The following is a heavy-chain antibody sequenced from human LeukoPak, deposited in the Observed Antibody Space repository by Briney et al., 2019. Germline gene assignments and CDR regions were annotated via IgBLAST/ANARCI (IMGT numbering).Heavy chain of an antibody. CDR3: ATASYFYGSGSYGSI. J-gene: IGHJ4*02. V-gene: IGHV3-21*01. CDR2: ITHSTTYM. CDR1: GFTFSSYS. Sequence: GGSLRLSCAASGFTFSSYSKNWVRQAPGKGLEWFSSITHSTTYMYYADSVKGRFTISRDNAKKSLYLQMNSLRAEDTAVYYCATASYFYGSGSYGSIWGQGTLVTVSS. D-gene: IGHD3-10*01.